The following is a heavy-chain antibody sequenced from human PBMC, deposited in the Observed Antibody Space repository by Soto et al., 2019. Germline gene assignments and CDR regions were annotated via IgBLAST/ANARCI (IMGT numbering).Heavy chain of an antibody. V-gene: IGHV3-30-3*01. J-gene: IGHJ3*02. CDR1: GFTFSSYA. CDR2: ISYDGSNK. D-gene: IGHD1-1*01. CDR3: ARQGVRPDAFDI. Sequence: QVQLVESGGGVVQPGRSLRLSCAASGFTFSSYAMHWVRQAPGKGLEWVAVISYDGSNKYYADSVKGRFTISRDNSKNTLYLQMNSLIAEDTAVYYCARQGVRPDAFDIWGQGTMVTVSS.